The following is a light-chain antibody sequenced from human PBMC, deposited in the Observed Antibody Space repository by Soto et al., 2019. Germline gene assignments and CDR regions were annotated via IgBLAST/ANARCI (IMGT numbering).Light chain of an antibody. J-gene: IGLJ3*02. CDR3: TAWDDSLSGPV. CDR1: GSNIGSRY. V-gene: IGLV1-47*01. Sequence: QTVVTQPPSASGTPGQRVTISCSGSGSNIGSRYVYWYRQVPGTAPKLLIYQDSQRPSGVPDRFSGSKSGTSASLAISGLRSEDEADYYCTAWDDSLSGPVFGGGTKVTVL. CDR2: QDS.